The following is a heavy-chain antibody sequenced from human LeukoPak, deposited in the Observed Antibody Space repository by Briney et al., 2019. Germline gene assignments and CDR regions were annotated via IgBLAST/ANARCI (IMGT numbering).Heavy chain of an antibody. D-gene: IGHD3-22*01. Sequence: GGSLRLSCAASEFTVSSNSMSWVRQAPGKGLEWVSGVYSGGSTFYADSVKGRFIISRDSSKNTLYLQMNTLSAEDTAVYYCAGGHSSGSYFNAYHLWGQGTMVTVSS. CDR1: EFTVSSNS. V-gene: IGHV3-53*01. CDR2: VYSGGST. J-gene: IGHJ3*01. CDR3: AGGHSSGSYFNAYHL.